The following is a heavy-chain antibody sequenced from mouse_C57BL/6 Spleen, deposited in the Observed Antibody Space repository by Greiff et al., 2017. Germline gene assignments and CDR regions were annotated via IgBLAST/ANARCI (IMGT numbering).Heavy chain of an antibody. J-gene: IGHJ2*01. V-gene: IGHV1-77*01. CDR3: ARQLRHFYY. Sequence: QVQLQQSGAELVKPGASVKISCKASGYTFTDYYINWVKQRPGQGLGWIGKIGPGSGSTYYNEKLKGKATLTADKSSSTAYMQLNSQTAEDSAVYFCARQLRHFYYWGQGTTLTVSS. CDR2: IGPGSGST. CDR1: GYTFTDYY. D-gene: IGHD3-1*01.